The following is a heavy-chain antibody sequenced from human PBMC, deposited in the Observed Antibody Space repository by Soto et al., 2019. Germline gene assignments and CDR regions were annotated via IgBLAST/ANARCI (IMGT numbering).Heavy chain of an antibody. J-gene: IGHJ6*02. D-gene: IGHD6-13*01. V-gene: IGHV4-59*01. CDR2: IYYSGST. CDR3: ARDYSSSWYGMDV. CDR1: GGSISSYY. Sequence: SETLSLTCTVSGGSISSYYWSWIRQPPGKGLEWIGYIYYSGSTNYNPSLKSRVTISVDTSKNQFSLKLSSVTAEDTAVYYCARDYSSSWYGMDVWGQGTTVTVTS.